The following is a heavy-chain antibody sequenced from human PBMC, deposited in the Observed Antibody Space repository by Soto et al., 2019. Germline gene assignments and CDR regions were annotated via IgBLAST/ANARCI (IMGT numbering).Heavy chain of an antibody. V-gene: IGHV3-7*03. CDR3: ARVRATDYEIDY. D-gene: IGHD4-17*01. CDR1: GFMFGGYL. J-gene: IGHJ4*02. Sequence: GGSRRRSCTASGFMFGGYLMTWVRHVPGKGLQWVANIKRDGSEKYYVDFVKGRFTISRDNADNSVFLDMNNLRVDDTATYYCARVRATDYEIDYWGQGALVTVSS. CDR2: IKRDGSEK.